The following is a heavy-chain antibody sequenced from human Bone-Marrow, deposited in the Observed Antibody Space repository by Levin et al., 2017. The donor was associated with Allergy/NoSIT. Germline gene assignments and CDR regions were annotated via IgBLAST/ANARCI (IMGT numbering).Heavy chain of an antibody. D-gene: IGHD3-22*01. V-gene: IGHV3-15*01. J-gene: IGHJ4*02. CDR3: TTSRRIDSPTSGLDL. Sequence: GGSLRLSCAASGFTVTYAWMSWVRQAPGKGLECVGRIRSNADGGRTEYAAPVEGRFTISRDDSKNILYLQMNSLKTEDTAVYYCTTSRRIDSPTSGLDLWDQGALVTVSS. CDR2: IRSNADGGRT. CDR1: GFTVTYAW.